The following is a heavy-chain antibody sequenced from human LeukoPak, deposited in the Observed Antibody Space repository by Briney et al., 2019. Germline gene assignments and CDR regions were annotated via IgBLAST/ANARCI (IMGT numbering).Heavy chain of an antibody. D-gene: IGHD1-14*01. V-gene: IGHV4-39*01. CDR3: ARRDHTGRSHAWFDP. CDR2: LSDTGTT. CDR1: GGSVSTISHF. J-gene: IGHJ5*02. Sequence: KPSETLSLTCTVSGGSVSTISHFWDWVRQPPGKGLEWIVSLSDTGTTYYNPSLESRVTTSVDTSKNQFSLKLSSVTAADTAVYYCARRDHTGRSHAWFDPWGQGTLVTVSS.